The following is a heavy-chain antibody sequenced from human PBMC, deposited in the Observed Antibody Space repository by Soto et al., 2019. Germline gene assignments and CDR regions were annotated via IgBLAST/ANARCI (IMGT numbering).Heavy chain of an antibody. CDR2: IYYTGST. Sequence: QVQLQESGPGLVKPSETLSLTCTVSGGSISKYYWSWIRQPPGKGLEWVGYIYYTGSTNYKPSLKSRVTISVDTSKNRFSLKLSSVTAADTDVYYCARVPTTYYYYFDYWGQGTLVTVSS. CDR1: GGSISKYY. V-gene: IGHV4-59*01. D-gene: IGHD1-26*01. J-gene: IGHJ4*02. CDR3: ARVPTTYYYYFDY.